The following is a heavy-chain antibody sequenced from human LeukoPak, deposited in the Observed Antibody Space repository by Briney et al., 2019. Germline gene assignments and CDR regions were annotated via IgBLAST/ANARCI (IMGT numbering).Heavy chain of an antibody. Sequence: SETLSLTCTVSGGSISSSSYYWGWIRQPPGKGLEWIGSIYYSGSTYYNPSLKSRVTISVDTSKNQFSLKLSSVTAADTAVYYCARVRRDWNYDYYYYMDVWGKGTTVTVSS. J-gene: IGHJ6*03. CDR3: ARVRRDWNYDYYYYMDV. CDR2: IYYSGST. CDR1: GGSISSSSYY. D-gene: IGHD1-1*01. V-gene: IGHV4-39*01.